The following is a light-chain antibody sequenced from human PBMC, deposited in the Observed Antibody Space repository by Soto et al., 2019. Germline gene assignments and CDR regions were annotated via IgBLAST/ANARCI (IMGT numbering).Light chain of an antibody. V-gene: IGLV2-14*01. CDR2: AVS. J-gene: IGLJ2*01. CDR1: SSDVGGYNH. CDR3: CSSTSLSTVV. Sequence: QAVVTQPASVSGSPGQSITISCTGTSSDVGGYNHVSWYQHSPGKAPKLILFAVSDRPSGVSHRFSGSKSGNTASLTISGLQAEDEADYYCCSSTSLSTVVFGGGTKLTVL.